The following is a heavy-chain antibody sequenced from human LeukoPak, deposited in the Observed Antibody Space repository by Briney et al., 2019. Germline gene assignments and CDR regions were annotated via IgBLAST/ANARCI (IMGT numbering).Heavy chain of an antibody. CDR2: IKPDGSEI. D-gene: IGHD3-16*01. CDR3: AKGGGGRLIYYYYMDV. V-gene: IGHV3-7*03. J-gene: IGHJ6*03. Sequence: GGSLRLSCAASGFSFSRYWMSWVRQAPVRGLEWVANIKPDGSEIYYVDSVKGRFTISRDNAKNSLYLQMNSLRAEDMALYYCAKGGGGRLIYYYYMDVWGKGTTVTVSS. CDR1: GFSFSRYW.